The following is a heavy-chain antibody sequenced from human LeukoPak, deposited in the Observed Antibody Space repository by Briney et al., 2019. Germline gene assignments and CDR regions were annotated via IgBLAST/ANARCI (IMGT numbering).Heavy chain of an antibody. CDR3: ARGYDYVWGSYRLGEFDY. V-gene: IGHV4-34*01. Sequence: SQTLSLTCTVSGGSISSYYWSWIRQPPGKGLEWIGGINHSGSTNYNPSLKSRVTISVDTSKNQFSLKLSSVTAADTAVYYCARGYDYVWGSYRLGEFDYWGQGTLVTVSS. CDR2: INHSGST. CDR1: GGSISSYY. J-gene: IGHJ4*02. D-gene: IGHD3-16*02.